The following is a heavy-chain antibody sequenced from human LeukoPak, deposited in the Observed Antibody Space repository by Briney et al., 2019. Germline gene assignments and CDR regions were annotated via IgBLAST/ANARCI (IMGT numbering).Heavy chain of an antibody. Sequence: PGGSLRLSCAASGFTFGDYPMHWVHQAPGKGLEWVSLISGDGGSSFQADSVRGRFTISRDNSTNSLYLQMNSLRSEDTALYYCAKDMGGSGRIWASNWFDPWGQGTLVTVSS. V-gene: IGHV3-43*02. D-gene: IGHD1-26*01. CDR3: AKDMGGSGRIWASNWFDP. J-gene: IGHJ5*02. CDR1: GFTFGDYP. CDR2: ISGDGGSS.